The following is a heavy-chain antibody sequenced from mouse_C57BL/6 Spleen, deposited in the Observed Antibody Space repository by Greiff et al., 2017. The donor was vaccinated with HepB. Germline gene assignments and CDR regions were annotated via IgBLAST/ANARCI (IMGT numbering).Heavy chain of an antibody. J-gene: IGHJ4*01. CDR1: GYTFTSYW. CDR3: ARRYYGSSPYAMDY. V-gene: IGHV1-50*01. CDR2: IDPSDSYT. D-gene: IGHD1-1*01. Sequence: QVQLQQPGAELVKPGASVKLSCKASGYTFTSYWMQWVNQRPGQGLEWIGEIDPSDSYTNYTQKFKGKATLTVDTSSSTAYMQLSSLTSEDSAVYYCARRYYGSSPYAMDYWGQGTSVTVSS.